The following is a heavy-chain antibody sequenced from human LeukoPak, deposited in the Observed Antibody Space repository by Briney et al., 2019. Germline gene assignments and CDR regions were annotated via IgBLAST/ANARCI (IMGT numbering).Heavy chain of an antibody. CDR1: GYSISSGYF. CDR2: IHHTGST. Sequence: SETLSLTCTVSGYSISSGYFWGWIRQSPGKGLEWIGSIHHTGSTFYNPSLKSRLSLSLDTPKNQFFLRLSSVTAADTAVYYCAGKYYYDSGGYYYVDYWGQGTLVTVSS. J-gene: IGHJ4*02. D-gene: IGHD3-22*01. CDR3: AGKYYYDSGGYYYVDY. V-gene: IGHV4-38-2*02.